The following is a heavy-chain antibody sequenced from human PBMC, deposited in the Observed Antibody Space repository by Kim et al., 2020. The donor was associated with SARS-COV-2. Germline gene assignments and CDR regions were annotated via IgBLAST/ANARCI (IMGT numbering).Heavy chain of an antibody. CDR2: INHSGST. CDR1: GGSFSGYY. V-gene: IGHV4-34*01. D-gene: IGHD3-22*01. Sequence: SETLSLTCAVYGGSFSGYYWSWIRQPPGKGLEWIGEINHSGSTNYNPSLKSRVTISVDTSKNQFSLKLSSVTAADTAVYYCARGGVVVIFYYYYGMDVWG. CDR3: ARGGVVVIFYYYYGMDV. J-gene: IGHJ6*01.